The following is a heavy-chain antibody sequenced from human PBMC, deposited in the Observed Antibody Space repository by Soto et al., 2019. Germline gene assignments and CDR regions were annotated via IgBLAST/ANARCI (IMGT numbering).Heavy chain of an antibody. Sequence: PGGSLRLSCAASGFTVSSNYMSWVRQAPGKGLEWVSVIYSGGSTYYADSVKGRFTISRDNSKNTLYLQMNSLRAEDTAVYYCARERVVTATHYYYYGMDVWGQGTTVTV. V-gene: IGHV3-53*01. D-gene: IGHD2-21*02. CDR3: ARERVVTATHYYYYGMDV. J-gene: IGHJ6*02. CDR2: IYSGGST. CDR1: GFTVSSNY.